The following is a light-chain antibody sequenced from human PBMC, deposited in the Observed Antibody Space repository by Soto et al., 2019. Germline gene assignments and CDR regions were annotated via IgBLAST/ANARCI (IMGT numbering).Light chain of an antibody. J-gene: IGKJ5*01. Sequence: IVLTQSPATLSLSPWERATLSWRASQSVSSYLAWYQQKPGQAPRLLIYDASNRATGIPARFSGSGSGTDFTLTISSREPADFAVYYCQQRSNWPPTFGQGTRLEIK. CDR2: DAS. CDR3: QQRSNWPPT. V-gene: IGKV3-11*01. CDR1: QSVSSY.